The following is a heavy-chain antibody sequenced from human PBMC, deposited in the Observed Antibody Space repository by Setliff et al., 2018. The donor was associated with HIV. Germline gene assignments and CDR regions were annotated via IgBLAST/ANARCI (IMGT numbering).Heavy chain of an antibody. V-gene: IGHV4-34*01. CDR1: GGAFSGYY. CDR2: INHSGST. Sequence: SETLSLTCAVYGGAFSGYYWSWIRQPPGKGLEWIGDINHSGSTNCNPSLKSRVTISVDTSKNQFSLKLTSLTAADTAVYYCARIPNPGHSFGWFDSWGQGTLVTVSS. D-gene: IGHD5-18*01. J-gene: IGHJ5*01. CDR3: ARIPNPGHSFGWFDS.